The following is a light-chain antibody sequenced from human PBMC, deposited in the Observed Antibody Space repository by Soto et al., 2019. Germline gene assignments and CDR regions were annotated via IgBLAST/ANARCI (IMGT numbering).Light chain of an antibody. Sequence: VGAYNFVSWYQQHPDKAPKLMIFDVSNRPSGVSNRFSGSKSGNTASLTISGLQSEDEAEYYCGSYTTSSNYVFGTGTKVTVL. CDR3: GSYTTSSNYV. V-gene: IGLV2-14*03. J-gene: IGLJ1*01. CDR2: DVS. CDR1: VGAYNF.